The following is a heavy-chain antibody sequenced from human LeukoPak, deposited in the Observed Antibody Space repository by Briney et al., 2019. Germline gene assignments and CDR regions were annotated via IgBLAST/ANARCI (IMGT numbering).Heavy chain of an antibody. CDR1: GGSISSHY. V-gene: IGHV4-59*11. CDR2: IYYSGST. D-gene: IGHD5-12*01. J-gene: IGHJ5*02. CDR3: ARAGMWLRFHWFDP. Sequence: SETLSLTCTVSGGSISSHYWSWIRQPPGKGLEWIGYIYYSGSTNYNPSLKSRVTISVDTSKNQFSLKLSSVTAADTAVYYCARAGMWLRFHWFDPWGQGTLVTVSS.